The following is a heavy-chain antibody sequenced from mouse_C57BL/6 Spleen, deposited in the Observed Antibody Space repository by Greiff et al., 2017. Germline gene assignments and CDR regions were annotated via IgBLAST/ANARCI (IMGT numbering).Heavy chain of an antibody. CDR3: AKHDYDSYYYARVQ. CDR1: GFSLTSYG. CDR2: IWGDGGT. D-gene: IGHD2-4*01. Sequence: QVQLKQSGPGLVAPSQCLSITCTASGFSLTSYGVSWVRQPPGQGLEWLGVIWGDGGTNYHSALISSLSISKANSKSQVFLKLNSLRTDDTATYYCAKHDYDSYYYARVQWGQGTSDTVCS. V-gene: IGHV2-3*01. J-gene: IGHJ4*01.